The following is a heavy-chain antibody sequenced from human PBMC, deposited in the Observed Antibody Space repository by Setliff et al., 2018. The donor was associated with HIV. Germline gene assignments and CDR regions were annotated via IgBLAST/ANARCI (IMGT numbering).Heavy chain of an antibody. D-gene: IGHD6-13*01. CDR2: IDASANT. J-gene: IGHJ5*02. CDR1: GSSISSNYY. V-gene: IGHV4-38-2*02. CDR3: ARIGSGWSVGWFDP. Sequence: SETLSLTCTVSGSSISSNYYWAWIRQAPGKGLEWIGCIDASANTYYIPSLKSRATISIDTFKNQLSLKLRSVTAADTAVYYCARIGSGWSVGWFDPWGQGTLVTVSS.